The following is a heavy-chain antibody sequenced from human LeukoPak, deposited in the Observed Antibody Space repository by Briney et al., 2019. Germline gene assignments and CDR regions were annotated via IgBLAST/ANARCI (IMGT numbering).Heavy chain of an antibody. CDR1: GFTFSDAW. J-gene: IGHJ4*02. V-gene: IGHV3-30*03. CDR3: ARDQRYYYGSGSYRYFDY. CDR2: ISYDGSNK. Sequence: PGGSLRLSCAGSGFTFSDAWMSWVRQAPGKGLEWVAVISYDGSNKYYADSVKGRFTISRDNSKNTLYLQMNSLRAKDTAVYYCARDQRYYYGSGSYRYFDYWGQGTLVTVSS. D-gene: IGHD3-10*01.